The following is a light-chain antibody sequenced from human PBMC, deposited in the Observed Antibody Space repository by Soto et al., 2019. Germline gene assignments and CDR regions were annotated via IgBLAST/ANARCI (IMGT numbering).Light chain of an antibody. V-gene: IGLV2-11*01. Sequence: QSALTQPRSVSGSPGQSVTISCTGTGSDVGGYNYVSWYQQHPGKAPKVMIFDVTKRPSGVPDRFSGSKSGNTASLTISGLQADDEADYYCCSYAGTYTYVFGAGTKV. J-gene: IGLJ1*01. CDR3: CSYAGTYTYV. CDR2: DVT. CDR1: GSDVGGYNY.